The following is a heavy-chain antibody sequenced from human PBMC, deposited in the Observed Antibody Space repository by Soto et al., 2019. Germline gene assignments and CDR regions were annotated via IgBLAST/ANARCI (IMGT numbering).Heavy chain of an antibody. J-gene: IGHJ4*02. V-gene: IGHV3-33*01. CDR1: GFTFSNYG. CDR3: ARHRIGWYYFDY. Sequence: GGSLRLSCAASGFTFSNYGIHWVRQAPGKGLEWVALIWSDGSNKYYADSVKGRFTISRDNSKNTLYLQMNSLRAEDTAVYYCARHRIGWYYFDYWGQGTLVTVSS. CDR2: IWSDGSNK. D-gene: IGHD6-19*01.